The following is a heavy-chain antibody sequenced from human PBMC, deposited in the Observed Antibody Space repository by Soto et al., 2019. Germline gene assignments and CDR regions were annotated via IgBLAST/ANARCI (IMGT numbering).Heavy chain of an antibody. CDR2: IYYSGST. J-gene: IGHJ6*02. Sequence: PSETLSLTCTVSGGSISSSSYYWGWIRQPPGKGLEWIGSIYYSGSTYYNPSLKSRVTISVDTSKNQFSLKLSSVTAADTAVYYCARPLVGDFWSGYFPGPNYYYYYGIDVRAQRTTVTGSS. D-gene: IGHD3-3*01. V-gene: IGHV4-39*01. CDR1: GGSISSSSYY. CDR3: ARPLVGDFWSGYFPGPNYYYYYGIDV.